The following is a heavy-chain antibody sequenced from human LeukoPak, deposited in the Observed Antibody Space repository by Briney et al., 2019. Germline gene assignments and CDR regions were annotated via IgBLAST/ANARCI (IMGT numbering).Heavy chain of an antibody. CDR1: GFTFSSYS. CDR3: ARAGRPSSGYPFDY. V-gene: IGHV3-21*01. D-gene: IGHD3-22*01. CDR2: ISSSSSYI. Sequence: PGGSLRLSCAASGFTFSSYSMNWVRQAPGKGLEWVSSISSSSSYIYYADSVKGRFTISRDNAKNSLYLQMNSLRAEDTAVYYCARAGRPSSGYPFDYWGQGTLVTVSS. J-gene: IGHJ4*02.